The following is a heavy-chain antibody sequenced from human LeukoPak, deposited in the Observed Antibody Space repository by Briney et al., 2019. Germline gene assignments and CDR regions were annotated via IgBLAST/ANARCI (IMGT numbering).Heavy chain of an antibody. CDR1: GGSFSGYY. D-gene: IGHD6-13*01. Sequence: SETLSLTCAVYGGSFSGYYWSWIRQPPGKGLEWIGYIYYSGSTNYNPSLKSRVTISVDTSKNQFSLKLSSVTAADTAVYYCARHYGIAAARGWFDPWGQGILVTVSS. CDR2: IYYSGST. CDR3: ARHYGIAAARGWFDP. V-gene: IGHV4-59*08. J-gene: IGHJ5*02.